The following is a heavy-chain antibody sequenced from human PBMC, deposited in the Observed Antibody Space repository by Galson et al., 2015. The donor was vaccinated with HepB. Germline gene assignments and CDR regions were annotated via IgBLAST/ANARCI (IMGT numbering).Heavy chain of an antibody. Sequence: SLRLSCAASGFTFSNYIMTWVRQAPGKGLEWVAAISGNDGRTYYADSMEGRFSISRDNSKNTLYLQLNSLGVDDTAVFYCARHMYYYDSRGSFDLDYWGQGVLVTVSS. CDR2: ISGNDGRT. CDR3: ARHMYYYDSRGSFDLDY. J-gene: IGHJ4*02. V-gene: IGHV3-23*01. CDR1: GFTFSNYI. D-gene: IGHD3-22*01.